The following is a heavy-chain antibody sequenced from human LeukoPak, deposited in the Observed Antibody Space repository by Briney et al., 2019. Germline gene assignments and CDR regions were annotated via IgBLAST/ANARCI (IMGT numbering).Heavy chain of an antibody. D-gene: IGHD6-13*01. J-gene: IGHJ6*03. Sequence: ASVRASCKPAEYTFTAYYMHWVRQSPGQGVEGMGWINPNSGGTNYAEKFQGRVTMTRDTSISTAYMEQSRLRSDDTAVYYCSRSKGLSSSAAMDVWGKGTTVTVSS. CDR1: EYTFTAYY. V-gene: IGHV1-2*02. CDR3: SRSKGLSSSAAMDV. CDR2: INPNSGGT.